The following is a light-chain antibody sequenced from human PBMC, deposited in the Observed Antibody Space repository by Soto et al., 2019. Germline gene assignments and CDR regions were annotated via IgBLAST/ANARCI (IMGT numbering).Light chain of an antibody. V-gene: IGLV2-14*01. CDR2: DVS. Sequence: QSVLTQPASVSGSPGQSITISCTGTSSDVGGYNYVSWYQQHPGKAPKLMIYDVSNRPSGVSNRFSGSKSGNTASLTISGLQAEDEADYCCSSYTSSSTTVFGTGTKVTV. CDR3: SSYTSSSTTV. J-gene: IGLJ1*01. CDR1: SSDVGGYNY.